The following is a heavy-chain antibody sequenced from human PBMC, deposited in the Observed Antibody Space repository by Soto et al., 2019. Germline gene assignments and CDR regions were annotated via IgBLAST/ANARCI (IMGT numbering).Heavy chain of an antibody. V-gene: IGHV1-18*01. J-gene: IGHJ4*02. CDR2: ISAYNGNT. CDR1: VYTFNRYG. D-gene: IGHD1-20*01. Sequence: SVKGSCKAAVYTFNRYGISLVRQAPGQGLEWMGWISAYNGNTHYAQSLQGRVTMTTDTTTRTTQMELRSLRSDDTAVYYCARDDRLNGMTDSWGQGTLVTVSS. CDR3: ARDDRLNGMTDS.